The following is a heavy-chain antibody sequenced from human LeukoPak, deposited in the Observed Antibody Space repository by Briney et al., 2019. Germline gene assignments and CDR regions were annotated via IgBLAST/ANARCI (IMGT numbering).Heavy chain of an antibody. V-gene: IGHV1-69*05. D-gene: IGHD3-3*01. CDR2: IIPIFGTA. Sequence: ASVKVSCKASGYTFTGYYMHWVRQAPGQGLEWMGGIIPIFGTANYAQKFQGRVTITTDESTSTAYMELSSLRSEDTAVYYCARAGKDFWSGYHNNYYYYYMDVWGKGTTVTVSS. CDR1: GYTFTGYY. J-gene: IGHJ6*03. CDR3: ARAGKDFWSGYHNNYYYYYMDV.